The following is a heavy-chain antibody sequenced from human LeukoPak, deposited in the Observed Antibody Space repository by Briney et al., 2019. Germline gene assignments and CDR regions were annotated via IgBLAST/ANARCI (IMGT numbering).Heavy chain of an antibody. Sequence: GESLKISCKGSGYNFASYWIGWVRQMPGKGLEWMGIIYPGDSDTRYSPSFQGQVTISADKSISTAYLQWSSLKASDTAMYYCAIRSDCSVGSCYEFFDYWGQGTLVTVSS. CDR2: IYPGDSDT. V-gene: IGHV5-51*01. CDR1: GYNFASYW. D-gene: IGHD2-15*01. CDR3: AIRSDCSVGSCYEFFDY. J-gene: IGHJ4*02.